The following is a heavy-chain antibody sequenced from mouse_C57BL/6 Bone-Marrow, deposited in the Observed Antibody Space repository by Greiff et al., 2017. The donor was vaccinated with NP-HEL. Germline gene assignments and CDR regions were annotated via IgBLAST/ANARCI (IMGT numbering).Heavy chain of an antibody. V-gene: IGHV1-26*01. D-gene: IGHD2-4*01. CDR2: INPNNGGT. J-gene: IGHJ2*01. Sequence: EVQLQQSGPELVKPGASVKISCKASGYTFTDYYMNWVKQSHGKSLEWIGDINPNNGGTSYNQKFKGKATLTVDKSSSTAYMELRSLTSEDSAVYYCARGDYDCYFDYWGQGTTLTVSS. CDR1: GYTFTDYY. CDR3: ARGDYDCYFDY.